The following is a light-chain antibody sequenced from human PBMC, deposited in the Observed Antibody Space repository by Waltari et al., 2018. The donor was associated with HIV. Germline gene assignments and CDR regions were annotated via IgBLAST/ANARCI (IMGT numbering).Light chain of an antibody. CDR2: LGS. V-gene: IGKV2-28*01. J-gene: IGKJ4*01. CDR1: QSLLHRNEKYY. Sequence: IVMTQSPLSLPVTHGEPASISCSSSQSLLHRNEKYYLDWYLQKSGQSPQLLIYLGSSRASGVPDRFSGSGSGTDFTLKISRVEAEDVGIYYCMQALQTPLTFGRGTKVEIK. CDR3: MQALQTPLT.